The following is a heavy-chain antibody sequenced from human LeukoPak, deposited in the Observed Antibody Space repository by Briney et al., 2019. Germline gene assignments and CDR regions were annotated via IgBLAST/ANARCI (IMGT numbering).Heavy chain of an antibody. CDR2: IKQDGSEK. Sequence: GGSLRLSCAASGFTFSSYWMSWVRQAPGKGLEWVANIKQDGSEKYYVDSVKGRFTISRDNAKSSLSLQMNSLRAEDTAIYYCARRPYSGSPNWFDPWGQGTLVTVSS. V-gene: IGHV3-7*03. CDR3: ARRPYSGSPNWFDP. J-gene: IGHJ5*02. D-gene: IGHD1-26*01. CDR1: GFTFSSYW.